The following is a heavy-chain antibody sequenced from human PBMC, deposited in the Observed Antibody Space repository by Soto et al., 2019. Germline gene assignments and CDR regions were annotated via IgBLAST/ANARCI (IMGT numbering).Heavy chain of an antibody. CDR2: ISAYNGNT. D-gene: IGHD5-18*01. J-gene: IGHJ3*02. V-gene: IGHV1-18*01. Sequence: APVKVSCKASGYTFTSYGISWVRQAPGQGLEWMGWISAYNGNTNYAQKLQGRVTMTTDTSTSTAYMELRSLRSDDTAVYYCANRIRVDTAMVVGAFDIWGQGTMVTVSS. CDR3: ANRIRVDTAMVVGAFDI. CDR1: GYTFTSYG.